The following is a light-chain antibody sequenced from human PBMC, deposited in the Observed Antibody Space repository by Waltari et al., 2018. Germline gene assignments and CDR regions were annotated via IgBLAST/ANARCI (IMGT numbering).Light chain of an antibody. CDR1: QSISRY. CDR2: DAS. J-gene: IGKJ1*01. CDR3: QKYGSLPAT. Sequence: IMLTQSPCTLSLSPGERATLSCRASQSISRYLAWYQQKPGQAPRLLIHDASTRATGIPDRFSGSGSGTDFSLTISRLEPEDFAVYYCQKYGSLPATFGQGTKVEIK. V-gene: IGKV3-20*01.